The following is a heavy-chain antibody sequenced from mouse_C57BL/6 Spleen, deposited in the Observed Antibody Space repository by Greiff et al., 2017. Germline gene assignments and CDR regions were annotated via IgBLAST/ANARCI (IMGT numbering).Heavy chain of an antibody. D-gene: IGHD2-4*01. CDR1: GYTFTDYE. V-gene: IGHV1-15*01. CDR2: IDPETGGT. Sequence: QVQLKESGAELVRPGASVTLSCKASGYTFTDYEMHWVKQTPVHGLEWIGAIDPETGGTAYNQKFKGKAILTADKSSSTAYMELRSLTSEDSAVYYCTRSYYDRSFNWFAYWGQGTLVTVSA. CDR3: TRSYYDRSFNWFAY. J-gene: IGHJ3*01.